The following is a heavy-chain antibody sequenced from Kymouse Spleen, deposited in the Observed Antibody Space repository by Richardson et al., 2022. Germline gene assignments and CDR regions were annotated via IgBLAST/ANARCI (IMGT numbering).Heavy chain of an antibody. CDR1: GFTFSSYG. D-gene: IGHD1-7*01. Sequence: QVQLVESGGGVVQPGRSLRLSCAASGFTFSSYGMHWVRQAPGKGLEWVAVIWYDGSNKYYADSVKGRFTISRDNSKNTLYLQMNSLRAEDTAVYYCARDALYNWNSFDYWGQGTLVTVSS. CDR3: ARDALYNWNSFDY. CDR2: IWYDGSNK. V-gene: IGHV3-33*01. J-gene: IGHJ4*02.